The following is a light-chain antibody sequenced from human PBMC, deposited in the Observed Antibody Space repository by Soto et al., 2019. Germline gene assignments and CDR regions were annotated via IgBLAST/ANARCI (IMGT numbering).Light chain of an antibody. Sequence: QSVLNQPASVLGAPGQAIPISCTGASIDVDGYNYVSWFQQYPGKAPKLMIYDVIKRPSGVSGRFSASMSGSTASLTISGLQAEDEADYYCCSYSSMTYVFGTGTKVTVL. V-gene: IGLV2-14*03. J-gene: IGLJ1*01. CDR2: DVI. CDR3: CSYSSMTYV. CDR1: SIDVDGYNY.